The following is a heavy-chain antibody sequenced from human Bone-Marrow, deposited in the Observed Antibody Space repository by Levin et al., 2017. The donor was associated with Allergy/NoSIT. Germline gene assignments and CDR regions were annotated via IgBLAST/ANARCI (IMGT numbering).Heavy chain of an antibody. CDR3: VYASGRGWFDP. J-gene: IGHJ5*02. CDR2: IVPLSNSV. CDR1: GHTYRSYG. V-gene: IGHV1-69*06. D-gene: IGHD2/OR15-2a*01. Sequence: SVKVSCKASGHTYRSYGLNWVRQAPGQGLEWVGGIVPLSNSVNFARKFHGRVTFTADTTTATAYMELNSLKSEDTAVYYCVYASGRGWFDPWGQGSLVTVSS.